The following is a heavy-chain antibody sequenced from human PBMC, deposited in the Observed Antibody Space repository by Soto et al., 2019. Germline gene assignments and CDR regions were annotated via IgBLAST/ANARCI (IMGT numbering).Heavy chain of an antibody. D-gene: IGHD6-13*01. Sequence: PGGSLRLSCAGSGITLSGFAIHWVRQAPGKGLEWVAVISYDENKKYYADSVKGRFTISRDNPKNTLFLQMNSLRAEDTAVYYCAREEYSRSGWFDPWGQGXLVTVSS. CDR2: ISYDENKK. CDR3: AREEYSRSGWFDP. J-gene: IGHJ5*02. V-gene: IGHV3-30-3*01. CDR1: GITLSGFA.